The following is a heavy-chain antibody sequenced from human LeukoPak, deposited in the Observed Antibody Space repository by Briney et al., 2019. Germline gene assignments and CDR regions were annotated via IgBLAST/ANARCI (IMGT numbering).Heavy chain of an antibody. D-gene: IGHD4-23*01. CDR3: ARGFDYGGSPYYYYYAMDV. Sequence: PSETLSLTCTVSGDSINTNYWTWIRQPPGKGLEWIGGVFHSGNTNYNPSLKSRVSISVDTSKNQISLELSSVTAADTVVFYCARGFDYGGSPYYYYYAMDVWGQGTTVTVSS. J-gene: IGHJ6*02. V-gene: IGHV4-59*01. CDR1: GDSINTNY. CDR2: VFHSGNT.